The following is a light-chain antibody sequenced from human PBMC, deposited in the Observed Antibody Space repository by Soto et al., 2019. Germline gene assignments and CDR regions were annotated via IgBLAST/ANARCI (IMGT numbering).Light chain of an antibody. CDR2: SHN. V-gene: IGLV1-44*01. CDR1: GSNIGSAA. Sequence: QSVLTQTPSVSGTPGQRVIISCSGSGSNIGSAALNWYQQLPGTAPKVLIYSHNQRPSGVPDRFSGSQSGTAASLAISGLQSEEEADYYCAAWDDSLNGPVFGGGTKLTVL. J-gene: IGLJ3*02. CDR3: AAWDDSLNGPV.